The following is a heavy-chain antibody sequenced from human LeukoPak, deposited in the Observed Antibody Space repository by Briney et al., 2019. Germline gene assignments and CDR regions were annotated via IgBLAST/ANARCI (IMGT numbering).Heavy chain of an antibody. V-gene: IGHV1-8*01. Sequence: GASVKVSCKASGYTFSTYDINWVRQATGQGLEWMGWMNHNSGNTGYAQKFQGRVTMTRNTSISTAYMELSSLRSEDTAVYYCARNAQVTRYFDYWGQGTLVTVSS. CDR2: MNHNSGNT. CDR3: ARNAQVTRYFDY. CDR1: GYTFSTYD. J-gene: IGHJ4*02. D-gene: IGHD5-18*01.